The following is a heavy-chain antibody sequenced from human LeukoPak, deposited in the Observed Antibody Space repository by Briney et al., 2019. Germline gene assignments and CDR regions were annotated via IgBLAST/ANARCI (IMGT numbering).Heavy chain of an antibody. V-gene: IGHV3-7*01. CDR2: IKQDGSEK. Sequence: GGSMRLSCAASGFTFSSYWMSWVRQAPGKGLEWVANIKQDGSEKYYVDSVKGRFTISRDNAKNSLYLQMNSLRAEDTAVYYCAKSAIFGVHLFDYWGQGTLVTVSS. J-gene: IGHJ4*02. CDR1: GFTFSSYW. CDR3: AKSAIFGVHLFDY. D-gene: IGHD3-3*01.